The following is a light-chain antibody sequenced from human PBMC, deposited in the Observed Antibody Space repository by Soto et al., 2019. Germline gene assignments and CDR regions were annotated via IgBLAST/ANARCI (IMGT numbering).Light chain of an antibody. CDR1: QSVSSN. CDR2: GAS. Sequence: EIVMTQSPATLSVSPGERATLSCRASQSVSSNLAWYQQKPGQAPRRLIYGASTRATGIPARFSGSGSGTEFTLTISSLQSEDFAVYYCQQYNNWPPVTFGQGTKVEIK. J-gene: IGKJ1*01. V-gene: IGKV3-15*01. CDR3: QQYNNWPPVT.